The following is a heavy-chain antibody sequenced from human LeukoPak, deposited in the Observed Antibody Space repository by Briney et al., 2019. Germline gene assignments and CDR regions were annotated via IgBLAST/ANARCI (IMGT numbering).Heavy chain of an antibody. CDR2: IYTSGST. CDR1: GGSISSYY. CDR3: ARELQYYDILTGYYNSYAFDI. J-gene: IGHJ3*02. V-gene: IGHV4-4*07. Sequence: SETLSLTCTVSGGSISSYYWSWIRQPAGKGLEWIGRIYTSGSTNYNPSLKSRVTMSVDTSKNQFSLKLSSVTAADTAVYYCARELQYYDILTGYYNSYAFDIWGQGTMVTVSS. D-gene: IGHD3-9*01.